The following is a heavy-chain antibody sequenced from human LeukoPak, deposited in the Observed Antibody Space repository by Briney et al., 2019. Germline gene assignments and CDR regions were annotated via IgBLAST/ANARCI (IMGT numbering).Heavy chain of an antibody. D-gene: IGHD3-10*01. V-gene: IGHV3-33*01. J-gene: IGHJ4*02. Sequence: PGRSLRLSCAASGFAFNTYAMHWVRQAPGQGLEWVALWHGGSHKFYSNSVRGQFTISRDNSKNTVSLQMNNLRLEDTAVYYCAREIFGSGSYPDFWGQGTLVTVSS. CDR2: WHGGSHK. CDR1: GFAFNTYA. CDR3: AREIFGSGSYPDF.